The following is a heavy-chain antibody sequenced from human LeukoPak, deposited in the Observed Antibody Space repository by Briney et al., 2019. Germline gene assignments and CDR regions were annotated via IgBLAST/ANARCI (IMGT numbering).Heavy chain of an antibody. CDR3: AREHGDYLYYFDY. D-gene: IGHD4-17*01. J-gene: IGHJ4*02. CDR1: GGTFSSYA. Sequence: ASVKVSCKASGGTFSSYAISWVRQAPGQGLEWMGGIIPIFGTANYAQKFQGRVTITADESTSTAYMELSSLRSEDTAVYYCAREHGDYLYYFDYWGQGTLVTVSS. V-gene: IGHV1-69*13. CDR2: IIPIFGTA.